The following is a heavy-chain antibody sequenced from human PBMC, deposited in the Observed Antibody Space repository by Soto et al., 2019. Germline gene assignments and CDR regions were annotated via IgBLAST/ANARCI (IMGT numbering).Heavy chain of an antibody. CDR1: GFTFSNAW. Sequence: GGSLRLSCAASGFTFSNAWMSWVRQAPGKGLEWVGRIKSKTDGGTTDYAAPVKGRFTISRDDSKNTLYLQMNSLKTEDTAVYYCTTDLRPSCMITFGGVIVNRHYYYYMDVWGKGTTVTVSS. CDR3: TTDLRPSCMITFGGVIVNRHYYYYMDV. CDR2: IKSKTDGGTT. V-gene: IGHV3-15*01. J-gene: IGHJ6*03. D-gene: IGHD3-16*02.